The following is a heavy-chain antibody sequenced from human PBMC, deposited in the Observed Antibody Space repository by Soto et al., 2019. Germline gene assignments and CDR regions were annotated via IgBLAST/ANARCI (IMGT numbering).Heavy chain of an antibody. CDR1: GVTFSSYA. CDR2: IIPIFGTA. CDR3: ARDLAVAGRNFDY. Sequence: ASVKVSCKASGVTFSSYAISWVRQAPGQGLEWMGGIIPIFGTANYAQKFQGRVTITADESTSTAYMELSSLRSEDTAVYYCARDLAVAGRNFDYWGQGTLVTVSS. V-gene: IGHV1-69*13. D-gene: IGHD6-19*01. J-gene: IGHJ4*02.